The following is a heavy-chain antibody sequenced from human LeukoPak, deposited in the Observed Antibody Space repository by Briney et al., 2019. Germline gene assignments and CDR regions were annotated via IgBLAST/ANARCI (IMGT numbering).Heavy chain of an antibody. D-gene: IGHD2-2*01. CDR1: GFTVSSNY. V-gene: IGHV3-53*01. CDR2: IYSGGST. Sequence: GGSLRLSCAASGFTVSSNYMSWVRQAPGKGLEWVSVIYSGGSTYYADSVKGRFTISRDNSKNTLYLQMNSLRAEDTAVYYCARFKGYCSSTSCYYFDYWGQGTLVTVSS. CDR3: ARFKGYCSSTSCYYFDY. J-gene: IGHJ4*02.